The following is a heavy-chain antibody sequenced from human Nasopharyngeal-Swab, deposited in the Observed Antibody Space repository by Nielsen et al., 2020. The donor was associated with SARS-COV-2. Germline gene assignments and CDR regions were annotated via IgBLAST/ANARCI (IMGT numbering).Heavy chain of an antibody. V-gene: IGHV4-59*12. CDR1: GGSISSYY. J-gene: IGHJ4*02. Sequence: SETLSLTCTVSGGSISSYYWSWIRQPPGKGLEWIGYIYYSGSTYYNPSLKSRVTISVDTSKNQFSLKLSSVTAADTAVYYCARDRVTMVRGVNAYYYFDYWGQGTLVTVSS. CDR2: IYYSGST. D-gene: IGHD3-10*01. CDR3: ARDRVTMVRGVNAYYYFDY.